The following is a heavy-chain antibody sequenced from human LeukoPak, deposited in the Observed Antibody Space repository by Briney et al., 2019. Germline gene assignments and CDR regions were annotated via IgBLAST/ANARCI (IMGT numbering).Heavy chain of an antibody. Sequence: SSEKVSCKASGGTFSSYAISWVRQAPGQGLEWMGGIIPIFGTANYAQKFQGRVTITADESTSTAYMELSSLRSEDTAVYYCARESKRYCSSTSCNDYWGQGTLVTVSS. CDR1: GGTFSSYA. CDR3: ARESKRYCSSTSCNDY. V-gene: IGHV1-69*01. J-gene: IGHJ4*02. D-gene: IGHD2-2*01. CDR2: IIPIFGTA.